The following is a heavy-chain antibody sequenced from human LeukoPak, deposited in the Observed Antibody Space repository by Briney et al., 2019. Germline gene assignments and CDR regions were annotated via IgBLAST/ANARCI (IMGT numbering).Heavy chain of an antibody. CDR1: GFSLSTSGVG. CDR2: IYWDDDK. CDR3: AHKIQSSSGWYSFDY. J-gene: IGHJ4*02. D-gene: IGHD6-19*01. Sequence: SGPTLVKPTQTLTLTCTFSGFSLSTSGVGVGWIRQPPGMALEWLALIYWDDDKRYSPSLKSRLTITKDTSKNQVVLTMTNMDPVDTATYYCAHKIQSSSGWYSFDYWGQGTLVTVSS. V-gene: IGHV2-5*02.